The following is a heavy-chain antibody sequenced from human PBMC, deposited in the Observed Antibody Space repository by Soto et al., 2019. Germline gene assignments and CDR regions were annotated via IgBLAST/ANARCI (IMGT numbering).Heavy chain of an antibody. CDR3: AKALGYCSSTSCYPHYYYYGMDV. D-gene: IGHD2-2*01. Sequence: GGPLRLSCAASGFTFSSYAMSWVRQAPGKGLEWVSAISGSGGSTYYADSVKGRFTISRDNSKNTLYLQMNSLRAEDTAVYYCAKALGYCSSTSCYPHYYYYGMDVWGQGTTVTVSS. V-gene: IGHV3-23*01. CDR1: GFTFSSYA. CDR2: ISGSGGST. J-gene: IGHJ6*02.